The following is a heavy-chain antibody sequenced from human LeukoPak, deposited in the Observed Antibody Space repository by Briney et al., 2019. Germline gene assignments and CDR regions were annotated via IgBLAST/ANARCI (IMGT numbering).Heavy chain of an antibody. CDR2: IYYSGTT. D-gene: IGHD6-19*01. V-gene: IGHV4-39*01. CDR1: GASISSSSYY. J-gene: IGHJ4*02. Sequence: PSQSLSLACTVPGASISSSSYYWGRLRQRPGKGLEGIGSIYYSGTTYYNPSHKSRLTISVNTSKNQSSLKLSPVTAAATAVYYGARRSSGWSYYFDYWGQGTLVTVSS. CDR3: ARRSSGWSYYFDY.